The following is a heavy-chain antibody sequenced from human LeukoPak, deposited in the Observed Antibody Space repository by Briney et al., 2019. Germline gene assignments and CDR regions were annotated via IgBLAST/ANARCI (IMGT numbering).Heavy chain of an antibody. CDR2: INHSGST. J-gene: IGHJ6*02. CDR3: ARLLEGSSSDGYYYYGMDV. D-gene: IGHD6-6*01. V-gene: IGHV4-34*01. Sequence: SETLSLTCAVYGGSFSGYYWSWIRHPPGKGLEWIGEINHSGSTNYNPSLKSQVTISVDTSKNQFSLKLSSVTAADTAVYYCARLLEGSSSDGYYYYGMDVWGQGTTVTVSS. CDR1: GGSFSGYY.